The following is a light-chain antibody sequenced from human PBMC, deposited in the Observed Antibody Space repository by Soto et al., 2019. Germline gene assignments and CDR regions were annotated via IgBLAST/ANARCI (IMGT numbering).Light chain of an antibody. V-gene: IGKV3-20*01. J-gene: IGKJ2*01. CDR1: QSVSSSY. Sequence: EIVLTQSPGTLSLSPGERATLSCRASQSVSSSYLAWYQQKPGQAPRLLIYGTSSRATGIPDKFSGSGSGTDFPLTINRLEAEDSAVYYCQRYGSSLYTFGQGTKLEIK. CDR3: QRYGSSLYT. CDR2: GTS.